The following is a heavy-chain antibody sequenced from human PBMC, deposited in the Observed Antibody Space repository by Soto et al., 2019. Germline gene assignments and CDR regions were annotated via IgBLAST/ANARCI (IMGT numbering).Heavy chain of an antibody. D-gene: IGHD6-19*01. CDR2: IIAIFGAA. CDR1: GGTFSNFA. CDR3: ARGGYSSGWDN. V-gene: IGHV1-69*01. J-gene: IGHJ4*02. Sequence: QVQLVQSGAEVKKPGSSVKVSCKASGGTFSNFAVSWVRQAPGQGLEWMGGIIAIFGAAHYPQQFQGRVTITTDESTATAYMELSSLRPEKKAVYYCARGGYSSGWDNWGQGTLITVSS.